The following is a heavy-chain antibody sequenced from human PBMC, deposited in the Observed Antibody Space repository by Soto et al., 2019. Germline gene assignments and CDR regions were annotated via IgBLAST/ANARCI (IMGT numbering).Heavy chain of an antibody. D-gene: IGHD3-3*01. CDR2: INHSGIT. CDR1: GGSFTDHY. CDR3: ARGRLDWLLLGYGVDV. Sequence: SETLSLTCAVYGGSFTDHYGTWIRQSPGKGLEWIGEINHSGITYYNTSLKSRVTISVDTSKNQFSLKLRSVTAADTATYYCARGRLDWLLLGYGVDVWGQGTTGT. V-gene: IGHV4-34*01. J-gene: IGHJ6*02.